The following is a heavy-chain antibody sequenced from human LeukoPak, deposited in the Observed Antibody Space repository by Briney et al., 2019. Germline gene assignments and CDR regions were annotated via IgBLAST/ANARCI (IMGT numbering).Heavy chain of an antibody. Sequence: GGSLRLSCAASGFTFSTYAMHWVRQTPGKGLEWVAITSYDGSDERYTDSVKGRFTISRDNSMNTLYLQMNSLRSEDTAVYYCARSDSSSWHLLDYWGQGTLVTVSS. CDR3: ARSDSSSWHLLDY. CDR1: GFTFSTYA. V-gene: IGHV3-30-3*01. J-gene: IGHJ4*02. D-gene: IGHD6-13*01. CDR2: TSYDGSDE.